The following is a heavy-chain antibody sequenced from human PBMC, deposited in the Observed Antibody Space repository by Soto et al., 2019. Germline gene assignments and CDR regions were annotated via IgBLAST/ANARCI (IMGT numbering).Heavy chain of an antibody. CDR3: TREKYTSGWYYFDY. CDR2: ISYDGSNK. D-gene: IGHD6-19*01. Sequence: GGSLRLSCAASGFTFSTYAMHWVRQAPGKGLEWVAVISYDGSNKYYADSVKGRFTISRDNSKNTLYLQMNSLRAEDAAVYYCTREKYTSGWYYFDYWGQGTLVTVSS. J-gene: IGHJ4*02. CDR1: GFTFSTYA. V-gene: IGHV3-30-3*01.